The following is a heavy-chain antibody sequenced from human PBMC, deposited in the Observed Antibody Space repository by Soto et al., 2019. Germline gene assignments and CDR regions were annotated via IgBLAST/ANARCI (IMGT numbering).Heavy chain of an antibody. CDR1: GGSISSGGYS. CDR2: IYHSGST. J-gene: IGHJ4*02. Sequence: SETLSLTCAVSGGSISSGGYSWSWIRQPPGKGLEWIGYIYHSGSTDYNPSLKSRVTISVDMSRDQFSLQLKSVTAADTAVYYCARHRDCDILTNYRKYYFDYWGQGALVTVSS. V-gene: IGHV4-30-2*01. D-gene: IGHD3-9*01. CDR3: ARHRDCDILTNYRKYYFDY.